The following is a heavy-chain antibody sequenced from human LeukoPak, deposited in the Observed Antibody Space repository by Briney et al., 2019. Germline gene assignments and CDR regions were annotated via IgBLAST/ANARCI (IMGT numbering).Heavy chain of an antibody. CDR1: GGSISSYY. V-gene: IGHV4-59*01. CDR2: IYYSGST. Sequence: PSETLSLTCTVSGGSISSYYWSWIRQPPGKGLEWIGYIYYSGSTNYNPSFKSRVTISVDTSKNQFSLKLSSVTAADTAVYYCATVSYSSGHDYWGQGTLVTVSS. J-gene: IGHJ4*02. D-gene: IGHD6-19*01. CDR3: ATVSYSSGHDY.